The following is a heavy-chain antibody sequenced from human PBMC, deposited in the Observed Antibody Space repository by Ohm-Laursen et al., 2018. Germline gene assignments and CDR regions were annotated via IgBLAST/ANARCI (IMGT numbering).Heavy chain of an antibody. CDR3: AKDTASGSGYYYFLDS. CDR2: ISWNSGVI. V-gene: IGHV3-9*01. D-gene: IGHD3-22*01. CDR1: GFSYDDYA. Sequence: SLRLSCSASGFSYDDYAMHWVRQAPGKGLEWVSGISWNSGVIDYADSVRGRFTISRDNAKKSLYLQMNSLRTDDTALYYCAKDTASGSGYYYFLDSWGQGIPVAVSS. J-gene: IGHJ4*02.